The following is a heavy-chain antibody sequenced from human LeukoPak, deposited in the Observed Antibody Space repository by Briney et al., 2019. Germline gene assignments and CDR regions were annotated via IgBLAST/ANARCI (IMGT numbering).Heavy chain of an antibody. J-gene: IGHJ4*02. Sequence: ASVKVSCKASGGTFSSYAISWVRQAPGQGLEWMGGIIPIFGTANYAQKFQGRVTITTDESTSTAYMELSSLRSEDTAVYYCARFRTGWYDGAFDYWGQGTLVTVSS. V-gene: IGHV1-69*05. CDR2: IIPIFGTA. D-gene: IGHD6-19*01. CDR1: GGTFSSYA. CDR3: ARFRTGWYDGAFDY.